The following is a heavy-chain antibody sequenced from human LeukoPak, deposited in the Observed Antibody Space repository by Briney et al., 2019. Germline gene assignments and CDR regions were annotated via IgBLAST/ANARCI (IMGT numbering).Heavy chain of an antibody. J-gene: IGHJ4*01. D-gene: IGHD2-21*01. CDR1: GGSVGSSDSY. CDR3: ARRGVVLIPV. V-gene: IGHV4-39*01. Sequence: SETLSLTCTASGGSVGSSDSYWVWVRQPPGKGLEWVGSIYYGGTTHYSPSLKSRLTISADTSRNQFSLSLTSVTAADTAVYFCARRGVVLIPVWGQGNLVTGSS. CDR2: IYYGGTT.